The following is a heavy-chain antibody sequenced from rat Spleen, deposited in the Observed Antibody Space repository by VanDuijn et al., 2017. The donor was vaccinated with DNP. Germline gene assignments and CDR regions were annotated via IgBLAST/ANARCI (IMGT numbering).Heavy chain of an antibody. Sequence: EVQLVESGGGLVQPGRSMKLSCAASGFTFRDSGMAWVLQTPTKGLEWVASITYDGVTTYYRDSVKGRFTISRDDAKSSLSLQMNSLKSEDTATYYCARQDYGGFQNWFPYWGQGTLVTVSS. D-gene: IGHD1-11*01. CDR2: ITYDGVTT. CDR3: ARQDYGGFQNWFPY. J-gene: IGHJ3*01. V-gene: IGHV5-22*01. CDR1: GFTFRDSG.